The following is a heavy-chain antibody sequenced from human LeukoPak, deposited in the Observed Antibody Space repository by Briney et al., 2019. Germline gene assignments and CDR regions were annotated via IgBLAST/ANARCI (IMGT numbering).Heavy chain of an antibody. CDR2: ISYDGSNK. D-gene: IGHD3-10*01. CDR1: GFTFSSYA. CDR3: ARAPLIRGVVDY. J-gene: IGHJ4*02. Sequence: GGSLRLSCAASGFTFSSYAMHWVCQAPGKGLEWVAVISYDGSNKYYADSVKGRFTISRDNSKNTLYLQMNSLRAEDTALYYCARAPLIRGVVDYWGQGTLVTVSS. V-gene: IGHV3-30-3*01.